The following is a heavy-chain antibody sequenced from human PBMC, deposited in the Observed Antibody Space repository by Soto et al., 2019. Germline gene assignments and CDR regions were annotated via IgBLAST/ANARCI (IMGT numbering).Heavy chain of an antibody. D-gene: IGHD3-16*01. J-gene: IGHJ6*02. CDR1: GYILTKLS. V-gene: IGHV1-24*01. CDR2: FDPEDGET. Sequence: GASVKVSCKVAGYILTKLSMHWVRQAPGKGLEWMGSFDPEDGETIYAQKFQGRLTMAEDTSSDTAYMELSSLRSEDTAVYYCARPLGGYERDFDFYDMDVWGQGTTVTVSS. CDR3: ARPLGGYERDFDFYDMDV.